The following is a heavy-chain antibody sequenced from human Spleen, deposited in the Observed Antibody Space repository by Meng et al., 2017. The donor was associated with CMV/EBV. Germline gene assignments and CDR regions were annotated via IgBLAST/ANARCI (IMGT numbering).Heavy chain of an antibody. CDR1: GFTFNRYW. J-gene: IGHJ6*02. V-gene: IGHV3-7*01. CDR3: ARADYREDYYYGMDV. D-gene: IGHD3-10*01. CDR2: MKQDGSEK. Sequence: GGSLRLSCAASGFTFNRYWMNWVRQAPGKGLEWVANMKQDGSEKYYVDSVKGRFTISRDNPKKSLYLQMNSLRAEDTAVYYCARADYREDYYYGMDVWGQGTTVTVSS.